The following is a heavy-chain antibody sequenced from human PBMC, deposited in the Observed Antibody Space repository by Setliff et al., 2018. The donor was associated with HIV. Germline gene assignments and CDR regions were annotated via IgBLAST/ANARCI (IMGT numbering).Heavy chain of an antibody. V-gene: IGHV4-59*01. CDR2: IYYSGST. D-gene: IGHD2-21*02. Sequence: SETLSLTCTVSGVSGGSINNYYWSWIRQPPGKGLEGIGNIYYSGSTNYNPSLKSRVTITLDTSKNQFSLRLTSVTAADTAVYYCARYLFCGGDCYSGFDYWGQGTLVTVSS. J-gene: IGHJ4*02. CDR1: GGSINNYY. CDR3: ARYLFCGGDCYSGFDY.